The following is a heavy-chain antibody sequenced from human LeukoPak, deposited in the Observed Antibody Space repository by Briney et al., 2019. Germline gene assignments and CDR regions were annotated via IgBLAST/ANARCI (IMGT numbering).Heavy chain of an antibody. V-gene: IGHV4-59*01. CDR3: ARDGYGDGMDY. CDR1: GGSISSYY. J-gene: IGHJ4*02. Sequence: PSETLSLTCTVSGGSISSYYWSWIRQPPGKGLEWIGYIYYSGSTKYNPSLKSRVTISVDTSENQFSLKLSSVTAADTAVYYCARDGYGDGMDYWGQGTLVTVSS. D-gene: IGHD4-17*01. CDR2: IYYSGST.